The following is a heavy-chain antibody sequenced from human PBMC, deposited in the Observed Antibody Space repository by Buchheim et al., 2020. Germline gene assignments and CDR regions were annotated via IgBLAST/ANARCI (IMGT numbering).Heavy chain of an antibody. CDR3: AGASGKTTTSAK. V-gene: IGHV3-7*01. CDR2: IKEDGTEK. CDR1: GFTFSSYW. J-gene: IGHJ4*02. D-gene: IGHD1-1*01. Sequence: EVQLVESGGGLVQPGGSLRLSCAASGFTFSSYWMAWGRQAPGKGLEWVATIKEDGTEKYYVDSVKGRFTVSRDNAKNSLYMQMNSLRAEDTAIYYCAGASGKTTTSAKWGQGAL.